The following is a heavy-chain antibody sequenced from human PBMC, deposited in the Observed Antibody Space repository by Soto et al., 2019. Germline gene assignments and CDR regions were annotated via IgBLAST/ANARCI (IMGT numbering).Heavy chain of an antibody. CDR1: GFTFSSYS. CDR3: ARDPRIVATIWAPSLWYFDY. V-gene: IGHV3-48*04. D-gene: IGHD5-12*01. CDR2: ISSSSSTI. Sequence: GSLRLSCAASGFTFSSYSMNWVRQAPGKGLEWVSYISSSSSTIYYADSVKGRFTISRDNAKNSLYLQMNSLRAEDTAVYYCARDPRIVATIWAPSLWYFDYWGQGTLVTVSS. J-gene: IGHJ4*02.